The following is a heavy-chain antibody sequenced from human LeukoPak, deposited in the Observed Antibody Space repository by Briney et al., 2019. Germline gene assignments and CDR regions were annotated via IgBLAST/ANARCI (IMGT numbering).Heavy chain of an antibody. CDR2: INPSGGST. D-gene: IGHD2-15*01. CDR3: ARHLWEDVVVAATPPRYYFDY. Sequence: WASVKVSCKASGYTFTSYYMHWVRQAPGQGLEWMGIINPSGGSTIYAQKFQGRVTMPRDTSTSTVYMELSSLRSEDTAVYYCARHLWEDVVVAATPPRYYFDYWGQGTLVTVSS. CDR1: GYTFTSYY. V-gene: IGHV1-46*01. J-gene: IGHJ4*02.